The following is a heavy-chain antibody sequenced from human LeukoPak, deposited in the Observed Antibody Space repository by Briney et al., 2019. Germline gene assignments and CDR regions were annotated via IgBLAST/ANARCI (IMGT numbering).Heavy chain of an antibody. Sequence: GGSLRLSCAASGFTFDDSMHWVRQAPGKSLEWVSLISWNGGSTYYADSVKDRFTISRDNSKNSLYLQMNSLRAEDTALYYCAKDGKNYFDYWGQGTLVTVSS. V-gene: IGHV3-43D*03. CDR3: AKDGKNYFDY. CDR2: ISWNGGST. J-gene: IGHJ4*02. CDR1: GFTFDDS.